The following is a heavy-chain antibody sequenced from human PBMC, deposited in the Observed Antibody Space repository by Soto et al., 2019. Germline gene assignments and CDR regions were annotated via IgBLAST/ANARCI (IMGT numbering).Heavy chain of an antibody. CDR3: ARGKIYGSGRYPIDY. V-gene: IGHV3-30*03. CDR2: ISYDGSNK. CDR1: GFTFSSYG. D-gene: IGHD3-10*01. J-gene: IGHJ4*02. Sequence: PGGSLRLSCAASGFTFSSYGMHWVRQAPGKGLEWVAVISYDGSNKYYADSVKCRFTIPRDNSKNTRYLQMNSLRAEDTAVYYCARGKIYGSGRYPIDYWGQGTLVTVSS.